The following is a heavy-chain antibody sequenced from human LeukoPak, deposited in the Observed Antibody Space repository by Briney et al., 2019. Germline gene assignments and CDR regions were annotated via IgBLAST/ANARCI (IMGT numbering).Heavy chain of an antibody. CDR3: ARSRIRLGFLEWLSPDAFDI. Sequence: PSETLSLTCTVSGGSISSYYWSWIRQPPGKGLEWIGYIYYSGSTNYNPSLKSRVTISVDTSKNQFSLKLSSVTAADTAVYYCARSRIRLGFLEWLSPDAFDIWGQGTMVTVSS. J-gene: IGHJ3*02. CDR2: IYYSGST. CDR1: GGSISSYY. D-gene: IGHD3-3*01. V-gene: IGHV4-59*01.